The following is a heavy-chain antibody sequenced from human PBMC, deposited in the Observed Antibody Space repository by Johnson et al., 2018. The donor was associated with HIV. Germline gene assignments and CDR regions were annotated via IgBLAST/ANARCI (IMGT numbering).Heavy chain of an antibody. V-gene: IGHV3-23*04. CDR1: GFTFSSYA. J-gene: IGHJ3*02. CDR3: ARGPIADDAFDI. CDR2: ISGSGGST. Sequence: VQLVESGGGVVQPGRSLRLSCAASGFTFSSYAMHWVRQAPGKGLEWVSTISGSGGSTYYADSVKGRFTISRANSKNTLYLQMNSLRAEDTAVYFCARGPIADDAFDIWGQGTMVTVSS. D-gene: IGHD3-16*02.